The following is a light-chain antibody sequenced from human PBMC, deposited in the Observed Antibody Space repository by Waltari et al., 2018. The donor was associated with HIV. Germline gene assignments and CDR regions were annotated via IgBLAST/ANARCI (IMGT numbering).Light chain of an antibody. CDR3: QQYSSYPWT. J-gene: IGKJ1*01. V-gene: IGKV1-5*03. CDR1: QTISNW. CDR2: KAS. Sequence: DIQMTQSPSTLSASVGDRVTITCRASQTISNWLAWYQQKPGQAPKVLIYKASSLESGVPSRFSGSGSGTEFTLTISSLQPDDFATYYCQQYSSYPWTFGQGTKVEIK.